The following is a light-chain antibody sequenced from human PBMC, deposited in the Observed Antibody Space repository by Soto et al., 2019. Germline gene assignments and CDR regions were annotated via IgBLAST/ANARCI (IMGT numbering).Light chain of an antibody. CDR2: GAS. CDR3: QQYGNSPFT. V-gene: IGKV3-20*01. J-gene: IGKJ4*01. Sequence: EIVLTQSPGTLSLSPVERATLSCRASQTVSRSALAWYQQKPGQAPRLLIYGASNRATGIPDRFSGSGSGTDFTLTISRLEPEDFEVYYCQQYGNSPFTLGGGTKVDIK. CDR1: QTVSRSA.